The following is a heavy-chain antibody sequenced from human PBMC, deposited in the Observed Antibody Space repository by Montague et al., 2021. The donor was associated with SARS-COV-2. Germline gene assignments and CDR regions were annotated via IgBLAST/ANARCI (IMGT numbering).Heavy chain of an antibody. CDR2: TNYRSKWTS. CDR1: GDSVWSNAAA. J-gene: IGHJ4*02. V-gene: IGHV6-1*01. Sequence: CAISGDSVWSNAAAWNWIRQSPSGGLEWLGRTNYRSKWTSDNATSVEGRISIDPDTSKNQFFLHLRSVTPEDTVVYYCVRDTGSAQAGFDAWGQGTLVTVSS. CDR3: VRDTGSAQAGFDA. D-gene: IGHD4-17*01.